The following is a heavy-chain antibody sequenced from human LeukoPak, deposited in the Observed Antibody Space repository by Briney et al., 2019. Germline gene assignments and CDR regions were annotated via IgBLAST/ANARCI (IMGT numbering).Heavy chain of an antibody. CDR3: ANRYGDYNPVDY. CDR2: ISYDGSNK. V-gene: IGHV3-30*04. CDR1: GFTFSSYA. D-gene: IGHD4-17*01. J-gene: IGHJ4*02. Sequence: PGGSLRLSCAASGFTFSSYAMHWVRQAPGKGLEWVAVISYDGSNKYYADSVKGRFTISRDNSKNTLYLQMNSLRAEDTAVYYCANRYGDYNPVDYWGQGTLVTVSS.